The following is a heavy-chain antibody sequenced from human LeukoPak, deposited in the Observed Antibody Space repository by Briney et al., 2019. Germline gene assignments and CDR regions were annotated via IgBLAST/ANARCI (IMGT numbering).Heavy chain of an antibody. V-gene: IGHV3-23*01. CDR2: ISGSGGST. Sequence: GGSLRPSCAASRFTFSNFAMSWVRQAPGKGLEWVSAISGSGGSTYYADSVKGRFTISRDSSKNALFLQMNSLRAEDTAVYYCAKSGPYCSSTSCNYFDYWGQGTLVTVSS. D-gene: IGHD2-2*01. CDR3: AKSGPYCSSTSCNYFDY. J-gene: IGHJ4*02. CDR1: RFTFSNFA.